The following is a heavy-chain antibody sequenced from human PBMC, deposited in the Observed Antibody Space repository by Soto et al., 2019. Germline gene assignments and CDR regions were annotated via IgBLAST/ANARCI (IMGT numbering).Heavy chain of an antibody. CDR3: ARGRGWRDY. CDR1: GYPFTTYD. Sequence: QVQLVQSGAEVKKPGASVKVSCKASGYPFTTYDISWVRQAAGQGLEWMGWINLNSGHTDYAQRFQGRVTMTRNTSLSTAYMELTSLSSEDTAVYYCARGRGWRDYCGQGTLVTVSS. D-gene: IGHD6-19*01. V-gene: IGHV1-8*01. J-gene: IGHJ4*02. CDR2: INLNSGHT.